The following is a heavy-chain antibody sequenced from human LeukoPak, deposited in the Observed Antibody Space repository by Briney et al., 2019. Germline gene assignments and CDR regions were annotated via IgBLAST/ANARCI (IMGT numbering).Heavy chain of an antibody. V-gene: IGHV3-20*04. Sequence: GESLRLSCAASGFTFDDYGMSWVRQAPGKGLEWVSGINWNGGSTGYADSVKGRFTISRDNAKNSLYLQMNSLRAEDTALYYCARDRLGMEPPVFDYWGQGTLVTVSS. J-gene: IGHJ4*02. CDR3: ARDRLGMEPPVFDY. CDR2: INWNGGST. CDR1: GFTFDDYG. D-gene: IGHD7-27*01.